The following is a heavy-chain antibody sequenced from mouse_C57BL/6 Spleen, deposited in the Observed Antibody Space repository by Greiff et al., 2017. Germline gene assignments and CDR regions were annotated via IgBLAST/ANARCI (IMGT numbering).Heavy chain of an antibody. V-gene: IGHV7-3*01. CDR3: ARSASAPYYAMDY. J-gene: IGHJ4*01. Sequence: EVKLVESGGGLVQPGGSLSLSCAASGFTFTDYYMSWVRQPPGKALEWLGFIRNKANGYTTEYSASVKGRFTISRDNSQSILYLQMNALRAEDSATYYCARSASAPYYAMDYWGQGTSVTVSS. CDR1: GFTFTDYY. D-gene: IGHD6-1*01. CDR2: IRNKANGYTT.